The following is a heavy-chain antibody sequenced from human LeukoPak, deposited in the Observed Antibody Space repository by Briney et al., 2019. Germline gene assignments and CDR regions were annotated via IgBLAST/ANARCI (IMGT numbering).Heavy chain of an antibody. CDR3: AIGNGQYDYVWGSYRPFDY. CDR1: SGTFSGYY. V-gene: IGHV4-34*01. CDR2: INHSGST. Sequence: PSETLSLTCAVYSGTFSGYYWSWIRQPPGKGLEWIGEINHSGSTKYNTNHNSRVTISVVTTKSHYYLKLLSVPAADTAVYYCAIGNGQYDYVWGSYRPFDYWGQGTLVTVSS. J-gene: IGHJ4*02. D-gene: IGHD3-16*02.